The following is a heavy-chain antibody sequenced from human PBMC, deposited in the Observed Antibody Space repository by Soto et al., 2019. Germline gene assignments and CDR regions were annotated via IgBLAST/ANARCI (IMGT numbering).Heavy chain of an antibody. V-gene: IGHV2-5*02. CDR2: IYWDDDK. Sequence: QITLKESGPTLVKPTQTLTLTCTFSGFSLSSSGVGVGWIRQPPGKALEWLALIYWDDDKRYSPSLKNRLTITKDTSKNQVVLMMTNMDPVDTATYYCAHWWDYYFDLWGRGTLVTVSS. D-gene: IGHD1-7*01. CDR1: GFSLSSSGVG. J-gene: IGHJ2*01. CDR3: AHWWDYYFDL.